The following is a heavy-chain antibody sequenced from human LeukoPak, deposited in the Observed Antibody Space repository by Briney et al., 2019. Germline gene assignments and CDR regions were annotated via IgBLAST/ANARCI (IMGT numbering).Heavy chain of an antibody. V-gene: IGHV4-59*01. Sequence: SETLSLTCTVSGGSISSYYWSWIRQPPGKGLEWIGYIYYSGSTNYNPSLKSRVTISVDTSKNQFSLKLSSVTAADTAVNYCARVWFGELYSLFDYWGQGTLVTVSS. J-gene: IGHJ4*02. CDR3: ARVWFGELYSLFDY. CDR1: GGSISSYY. CDR2: IYYSGST. D-gene: IGHD3-10*01.